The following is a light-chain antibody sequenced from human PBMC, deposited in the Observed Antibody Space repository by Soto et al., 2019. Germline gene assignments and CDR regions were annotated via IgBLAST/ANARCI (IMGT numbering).Light chain of an antibody. CDR1: QSVSSN. V-gene: IGKV3-15*01. J-gene: IGKJ4*01. CDR2: GAS. CDR3: QQYNNWPRT. Sequence: EIVMTQSPATLSVSPGERATVSCRASQSVSSNLAWYQQKPGQAPRLLIYGASTSATGIPARLSGSGSATALTRTISSLQSEDFPVDYGQQYNNWPRTFGGGTKVEIK.